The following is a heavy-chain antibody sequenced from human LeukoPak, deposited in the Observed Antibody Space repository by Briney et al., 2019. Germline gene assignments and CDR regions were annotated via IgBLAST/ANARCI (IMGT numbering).Heavy chain of an antibody. CDR1: GGSISSYY. CDR2: IYYSGST. D-gene: IGHD6-13*01. CDR3: ARPREPYSSSSYDAFDI. Sequence: SETLSLTCTVSGGSISSYYWSWIRQPPGKGLEWIGYIYYSGSTNYNPSLKSRVTISVDTSKNQFSLKLSPVTAADTAVYYCARPREPYSSSSYDAFDIWGQGTMVTVSS. J-gene: IGHJ3*02. V-gene: IGHV4-59*08.